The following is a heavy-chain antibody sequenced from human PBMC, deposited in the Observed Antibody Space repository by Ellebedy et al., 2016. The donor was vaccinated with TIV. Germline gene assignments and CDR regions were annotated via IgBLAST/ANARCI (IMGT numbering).Heavy chain of an antibody. D-gene: IGHD6-19*01. CDR2: KRFDGRPE. CDR1: GFSFSTHG. Sequence: GESLKISCVASGFSFSTHGMHWVRQAPGKGLEWVAFKRFDGRPEYNGDSVKGRFIISRDLSKNTLYLQMTRLRSEDTGIYYCTRETNPPPGALAGTGFDCWGQGTLVIVSS. CDR3: TRETNPPPGALAGTGFDC. V-gene: IGHV3-30*02. J-gene: IGHJ4*02.